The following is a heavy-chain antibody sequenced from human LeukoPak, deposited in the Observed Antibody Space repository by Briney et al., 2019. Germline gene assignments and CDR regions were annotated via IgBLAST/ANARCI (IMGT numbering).Heavy chain of an antibody. CDR1: GYSFTSYW. CDR3: ASLGYCRSTSCEYYFDY. D-gene: IGHD2-2*01. CDR2: IYPGDSDT. V-gene: IGHV5-51*01. J-gene: IGHJ4*02. Sequence: GASLKISCKGSGYSFTSYWIGWVRQMPGKGLEWMGIIYPGDSDTRYSPSFQGQVTISADKSISTTYLQWSSLKAADTAMYYCASLGYCRSTSCEYYFDYWGQGTLVTVSS.